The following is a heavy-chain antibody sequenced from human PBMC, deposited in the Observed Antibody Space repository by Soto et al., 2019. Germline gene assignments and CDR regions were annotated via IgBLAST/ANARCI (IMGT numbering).Heavy chain of an antibody. Sequence: PSETLSLTCPVSGGSISSNYWTWIRQPPGKGLEWIGYVYNSGSTNYNPSLKSRVTISEGTSKSQFSLKVNSMTAADTAVYYCARYRREAVAGYTLDNWGQGSLVTVSS. CDR1: GGSISSNY. CDR3: ARYRREAVAGYTLDN. CDR2: VYNSGST. D-gene: IGHD6-13*01. V-gene: IGHV4-59*01. J-gene: IGHJ4*02.